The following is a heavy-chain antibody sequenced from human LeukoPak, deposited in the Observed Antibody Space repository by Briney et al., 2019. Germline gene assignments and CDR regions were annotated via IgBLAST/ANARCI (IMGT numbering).Heavy chain of an antibody. J-gene: IGHJ3*02. D-gene: IGHD2-2*01. Sequence: GGSLRLSCAASGFTFSDYYMSWIRQAPGKGLEWVSYISSSGSTIYYADSVKGRFTISRDNAKNSLYLQMNSLRAEDTAVYYCARTGIVVVPAARLRAFDIWGQGTMVTVSS. CDR1: GFTFSDYY. CDR2: ISSSGSTI. CDR3: ARTGIVVVPAARLRAFDI. V-gene: IGHV3-11*04.